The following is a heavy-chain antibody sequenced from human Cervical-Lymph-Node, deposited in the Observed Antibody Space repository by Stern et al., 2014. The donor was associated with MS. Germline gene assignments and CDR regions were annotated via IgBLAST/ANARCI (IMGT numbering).Heavy chain of an antibody. CDR3: ARGLLGSENAFDI. CDR1: GYTFTSYG. CDR2: ISADNGNT. V-gene: IGHV1-18*01. Sequence: VQLVESGAEVKKPGDSVKVSCKASGYTFTSYGISWGRLAPGPGLERMGGISADNGNTSYAQKLQGRVTMTTDTSTSAAYMELRSLRSDDTAVYYCARGLLGSENAFDIWGQGTMVTVSS. D-gene: IGHD2-15*01. J-gene: IGHJ3*02.